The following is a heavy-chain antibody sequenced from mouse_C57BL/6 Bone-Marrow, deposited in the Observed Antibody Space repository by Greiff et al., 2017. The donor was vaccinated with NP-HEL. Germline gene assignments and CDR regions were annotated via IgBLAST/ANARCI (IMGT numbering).Heavy chain of an antibody. J-gene: IGHJ2*01. Sequence: QVQLQQSDAELVKPGASVKISCKASGYTFPDHTIHWVKQRPEQGLEWIGYIYPRDGSTKYNQKFKGKATLTADKSSSTAYMQLNYLTSEDSAVYFCARSRLKGFDYWGQGTTLTVSS. V-gene: IGHV1-78*01. D-gene: IGHD1-3*01. CDR1: GYTFPDHT. CDR3: ARSRLKGFDY. CDR2: IYPRDGST.